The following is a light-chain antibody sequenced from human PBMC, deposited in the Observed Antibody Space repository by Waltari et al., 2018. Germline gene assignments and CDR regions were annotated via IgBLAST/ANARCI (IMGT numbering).Light chain of an antibody. CDR3: QQYNNWPRT. Sequence: DIQMTQSPSSLSASVGDRVTITCRASQGISNWLAWYQQKPGKAPKSLIYDASSLQSGVPSRFSGSRSGTRFTLTISSLQSEDFAVYYCQQYNNWPRTFGQGTKVEIK. J-gene: IGKJ1*01. CDR1: QGISNW. V-gene: IGKV1D-16*01. CDR2: DAS.